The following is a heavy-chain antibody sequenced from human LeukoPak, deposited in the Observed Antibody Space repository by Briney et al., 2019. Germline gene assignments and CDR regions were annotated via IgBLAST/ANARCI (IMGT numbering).Heavy chain of an antibody. D-gene: IGHD3-22*01. Sequence: PSETLSLTCAVSGGSISSDNWWTWVRQPPGKGLEWIGEIYHRGTTNYNPSLKSRVTISIDKSKSQFSLNLSSVTAADTAVYYCAARNYYDSTGYFDYWGQGTLVTVSS. CDR1: GGSISSDNW. J-gene: IGHJ4*02. V-gene: IGHV4-4*02. CDR3: AARNYYDSTGYFDY. CDR2: IYHRGTT.